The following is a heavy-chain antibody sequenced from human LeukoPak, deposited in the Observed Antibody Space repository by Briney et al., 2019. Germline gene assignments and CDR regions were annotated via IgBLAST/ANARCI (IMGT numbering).Heavy chain of an antibody. D-gene: IGHD6-19*01. V-gene: IGHV1-69*01. CDR2: IIPIFGTA. CDR3: ARESNHVVAGLYFDY. J-gene: IGHJ4*02. CDR1: GGTFSSYA. Sequence: SVKVSCKASGGTFSSYAISWVRQAPGQGLEWMGGIIPIFGTANYAQKFQGRVTITADESTSTAYMELSSLRSEDTAVYYCARESNHVVAGLYFDYWGQGTLVTVSS.